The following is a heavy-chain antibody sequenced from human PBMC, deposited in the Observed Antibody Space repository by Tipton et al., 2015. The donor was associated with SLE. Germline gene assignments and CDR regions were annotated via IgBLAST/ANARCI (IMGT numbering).Heavy chain of an antibody. CDR2: ISYSGTT. J-gene: IGHJ4*02. CDR3: ASHGDTDY. D-gene: IGHD5-18*01. CDR1: GASINTGGYY. Sequence: TLSPTCTVSGASINTGGYYWTWIRQHPGKGLEWIGYISYSGTTYHNPSLNSRVSISVDTSKNQFSLKLSSVTAADTAVYYCASHGDTDYWGQGTLVTVSS. V-gene: IGHV4-31*03.